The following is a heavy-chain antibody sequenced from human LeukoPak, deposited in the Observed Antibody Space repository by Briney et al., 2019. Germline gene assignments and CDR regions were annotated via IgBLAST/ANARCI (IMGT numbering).Heavy chain of an antibody. J-gene: IGHJ4*02. D-gene: IGHD3-10*01. Sequence: PGGSLRLSCAASGFTFSGYRMSWVRQAPGKGLEWVAQIKKDGSEKYYVDSVKGRFTISRDNAKNSLYLQMNRLRAEDTAVYYCARAHGAGFDYWGQGTLVTVSS. CDR3: ARAHGAGFDY. CDR1: GFTFSGYR. CDR2: IKKDGSEK. V-gene: IGHV3-7*01.